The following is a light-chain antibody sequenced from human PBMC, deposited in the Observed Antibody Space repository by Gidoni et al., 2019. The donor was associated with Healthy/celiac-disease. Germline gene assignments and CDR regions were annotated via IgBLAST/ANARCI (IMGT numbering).Light chain of an antibody. Sequence: DIQMTQSPSSPSASVGDRVTITCQASQDISSYLNWYQQKPGKAPMLLIYDASNLETGVPSRFSGSGSGTDFTFTISRLQPEDIASYYCQQYDNLLTFGGGTKVEIK. CDR2: DAS. J-gene: IGKJ4*01. V-gene: IGKV1-33*01. CDR1: QDISSY. CDR3: QQYDNLLT.